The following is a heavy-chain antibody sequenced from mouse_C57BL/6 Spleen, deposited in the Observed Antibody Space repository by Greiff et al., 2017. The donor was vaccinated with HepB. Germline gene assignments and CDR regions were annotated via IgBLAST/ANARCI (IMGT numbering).Heavy chain of an antibody. Sequence: EVQLQQSGPELVKPGASVKISCKASGYTFTDYYMNWVKQSHGKSLEWIGDINPNNGGTSYNQKFKGKATLTVDKSSSTAYMELRSLTSEDSAVYYCARGGYYGSSYQFAYWGQGTLVTVSA. CDR2: INPNNGGT. CDR1: GYTFTDYY. J-gene: IGHJ3*01. D-gene: IGHD1-1*01. CDR3: ARGGYYGSSYQFAY. V-gene: IGHV1-26*01.